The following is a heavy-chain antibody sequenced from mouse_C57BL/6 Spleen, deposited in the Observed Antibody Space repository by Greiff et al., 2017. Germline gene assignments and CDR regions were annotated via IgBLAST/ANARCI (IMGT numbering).Heavy chain of an antibody. D-gene: IGHD2-5*01. V-gene: IGHV1-55*01. CDR3: ARKKDSNYWFAY. CDR1: GYTFTSYW. J-gene: IGHJ3*01. Sequence: VQLQQPGAELVKPGASVKMSCKASGYTFTSYWITWVKQRPGQGLEWIGDIYPGSGSTNYNEKFKSKATLTVDTSSSTAYMQLSSLTSEDSAVYYCARKKDSNYWFAYWGQGTLVTVSA. CDR2: IYPGSGST.